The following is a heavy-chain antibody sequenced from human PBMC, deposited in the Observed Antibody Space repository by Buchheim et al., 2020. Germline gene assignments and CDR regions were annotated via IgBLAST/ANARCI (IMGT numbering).Heavy chain of an antibody. CDR3: AREGGVTGWPHYEIDV. J-gene: IGHJ6*02. D-gene: IGHD6-19*01. V-gene: IGHV4-61*02. CDR2: VYATGVT. Sequence: QVQLQESGPGLVKPSQTLSLTCTVSGGSVSSGSYYWSWIRQPAGKGLEWIGRVYATGVTMYNPSLTSRVIISVDTSKNPFALSLSSVTAADTAVYFCAREGGVTGWPHYEIDVWGPGTT. CDR1: GGSVSSGSYY.